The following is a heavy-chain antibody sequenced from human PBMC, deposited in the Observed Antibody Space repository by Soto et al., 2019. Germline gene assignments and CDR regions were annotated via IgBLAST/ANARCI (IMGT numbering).Heavy chain of an antibody. CDR1: GFTFSSYW. J-gene: IGHJ4*02. V-gene: IGHV3-7*01. Sequence: GGSLRLSCAASGFTFSSYWMSWVRQAPGKGLEWVANIKQDGSEKYYVDSVKGRFTISRDNAKNSLYLQMNSLRAEDTAVYYCARSPFIAAAGSGGVDYWGQGTLVTVSS. CDR3: ARSPFIAAAGSGGVDY. CDR2: IKQDGSEK. D-gene: IGHD6-13*01.